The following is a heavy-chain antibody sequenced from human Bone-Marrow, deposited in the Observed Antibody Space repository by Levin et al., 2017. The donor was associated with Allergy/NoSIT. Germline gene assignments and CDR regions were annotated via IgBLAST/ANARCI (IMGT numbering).Heavy chain of an antibody. J-gene: IGHJ4*02. D-gene: IGHD2-2*01. CDR3: ARVPFVVVPAAILVLFPMDY. CDR1: GDSVSSNSAA. V-gene: IGHV6-1*01. CDR2: TYYRSKWYN. Sequence: SQTLSLTCAISGDSVSSNSAAWNWIRQSPSRGLEWLGRTYYRSKWYNDYAVSVKSRITINPDTSKNQFSLQLNSVTPEDTAVYYCARVPFVVVPAAILVLFPMDYWGQGTLVTVSS.